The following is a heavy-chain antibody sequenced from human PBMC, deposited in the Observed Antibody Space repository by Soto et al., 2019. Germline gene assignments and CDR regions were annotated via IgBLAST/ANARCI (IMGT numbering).Heavy chain of an antibody. CDR3: ARGRTTVAATPSTWDRPGGIPYYMDV. V-gene: IGHV4-34*01. D-gene: IGHD2-15*01. Sequence: SETLSLTCAVYGGSFSGYYWSWIRQPPGKGLEWIGEINHSGSTNYNPSLKSRVTISVDTSKNQFSLKLSSVTAADTAVYYCARGRTTVAATPSTWDRPGGIPYYMDVWGKGTTVTVSS. CDR2: INHSGST. J-gene: IGHJ6*03. CDR1: GGSFSGYY.